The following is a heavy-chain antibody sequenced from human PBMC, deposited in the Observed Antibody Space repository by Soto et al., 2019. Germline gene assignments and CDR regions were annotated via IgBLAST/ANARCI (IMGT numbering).Heavy chain of an antibody. V-gene: IGHV3-23*01. D-gene: IGHD1-1*01. J-gene: IGHJ4*02. Sequence: GGSLRLSCATSGFTFVDYGLSWVRQAPGGGLEWVSGITGSGTNTYYADSVKGRFTISRDNSKKTVYLQLTSLRADDTAIYYCAKPGHGQLLYIDYWGQGALVTVSS. CDR2: ITGSGTNT. CDR1: GFTFVDYG. CDR3: AKPGHGQLLYIDY.